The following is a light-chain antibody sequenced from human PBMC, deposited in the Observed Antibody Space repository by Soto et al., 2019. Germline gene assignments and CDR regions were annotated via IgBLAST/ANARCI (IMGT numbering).Light chain of an antibody. Sequence: EIVLKKSPGTLSLSPGERATLSCRASRSVSNNYLVWYQHKPGQAPMLLIYDASSRATGIPDRFSGGGSGTDFTLTISRLEPEDFAVYYCQQFSSYPLTFGGGTKVDI. CDR2: DAS. CDR3: QQFSSYPLT. CDR1: RSVSNNY. J-gene: IGKJ4*01. V-gene: IGKV3-20*01.